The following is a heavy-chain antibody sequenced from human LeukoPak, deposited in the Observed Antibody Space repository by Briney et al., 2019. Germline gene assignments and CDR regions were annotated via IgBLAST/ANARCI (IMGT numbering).Heavy chain of an antibody. V-gene: IGHV4-59*01. CDR1: GGSISSYY. J-gene: IGHJ4*02. Sequence: SETLSLTCTVSGGSISSYYWSWIRQPPGKGLEWIGYIFYSGSTNYNPSLKSRVSISVDTSKNQFSLKLSSVTAADTAVYYCASLGSYDILTGYYDRLIFDYWGQGTLVTVSS. D-gene: IGHD3-9*01. CDR3: ASLGSYDILTGYYDRLIFDY. CDR2: IFYSGST.